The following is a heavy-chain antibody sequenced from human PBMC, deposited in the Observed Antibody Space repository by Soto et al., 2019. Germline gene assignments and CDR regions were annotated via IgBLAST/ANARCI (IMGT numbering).Heavy chain of an antibody. CDR2: IYSGGST. J-gene: IGHJ4*02. V-gene: IGHV3-53*01. Sequence: HPXGALKPSCAASGVTVRSNYMSWVRQAPGKGLEWVSVIYSGGSTYYADSVKGRFTISRDNSKNTLYLQMNSLRAEDTAVYYCARVGLAARHFDDWGQGTLVTVSS. D-gene: IGHD6-13*01. CDR3: ARVGLAARHFDD. CDR1: GVTVRSNY.